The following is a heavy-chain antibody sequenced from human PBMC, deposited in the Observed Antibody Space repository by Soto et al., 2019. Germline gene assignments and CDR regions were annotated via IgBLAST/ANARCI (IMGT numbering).Heavy chain of an antibody. CDR1: GYSFTSYW. D-gene: IGHD3-16*02. Sequence: PGESLKISCNGSGYSFTSYWISWVRQMPGKGLEWMGRIDPSDSYTKYSPSFQGHVTISADKSISTAYLQWSSLKASDTAMYYCARHEYYDYVWGSYRYTWWFDPWGQGTLVTVSS. CDR3: ARHEYYDYVWGSYRYTWWFDP. V-gene: IGHV5-10-1*01. J-gene: IGHJ5*02. CDR2: IDPSDSYT.